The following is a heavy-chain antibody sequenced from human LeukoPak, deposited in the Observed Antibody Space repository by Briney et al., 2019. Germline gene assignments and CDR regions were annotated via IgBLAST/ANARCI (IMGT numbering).Heavy chain of an antibody. J-gene: IGHJ4*02. D-gene: IGHD2-15*01. CDR2: IKSKADGGTI. CDR1: GLTFTGAW. V-gene: IGHV3-15*01. CDR3: ATDDPQWSH. Sequence: GGSLRLSCEVTGLTFTGAWFGWVRQAPGKGLEWVGRIKSKADGGTIEYAAPVKDRFTISGDDSKNTLHLQMNSLKTEDTAVYYCATDDPQWSHRGQGTLVTVSS.